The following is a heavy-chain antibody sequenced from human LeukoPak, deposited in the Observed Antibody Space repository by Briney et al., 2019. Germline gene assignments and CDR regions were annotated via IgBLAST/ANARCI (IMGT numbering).Heavy chain of an antibody. D-gene: IGHD3-3*01. CDR3: ARDRAWNYFDY. CDR1: GFTVSNNY. CDR2: IYSGGST. V-gene: IGHV3-53*05. J-gene: IGHJ4*02. Sequence: PGGSLRLSCAASGFTVSNNYMSWVRQAPGKGLEWVSVIYSGGSTYYADFVKGRFTISRDNSKNTLYLQMDSLRAEDTAVCYCARDRAWNYFDYWGQGTLVTVSS.